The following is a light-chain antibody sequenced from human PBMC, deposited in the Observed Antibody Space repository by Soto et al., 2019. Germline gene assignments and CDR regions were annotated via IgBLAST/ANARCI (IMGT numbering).Light chain of an antibody. Sequence: QSALTQPPSASGSPGQSITISCTGTSSDVGGHNFVSWYQHHPGKAPKLMIYEVTHRPSGISDRFSASKSGNTASLTVSGLQAEDEADYYCSSYTGTNTLVFGGGTKLTVL. CDR3: SSYTGTNTLV. CDR1: SSDVGGHNF. CDR2: EVT. J-gene: IGLJ3*02. V-gene: IGLV2-8*01.